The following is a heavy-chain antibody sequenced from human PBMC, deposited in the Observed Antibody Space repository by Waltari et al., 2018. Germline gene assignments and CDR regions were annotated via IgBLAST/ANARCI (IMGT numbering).Heavy chain of an antibody. Sequence: QVQLVEAGAEVKKTGSSVKVSCKAWGCSCSSYVSSVGRQAPGQGLAWMGGIRPILAIANYAPKFQGRVPIPADKSTSPAYMELSRLKSEDTAVYSCARGPLGDPYFDYWGQGTLVTVSS. CDR3: ARGPLGDPYFDY. CDR2: IRPILAIA. J-gene: IGHJ4*02. V-gene: IGHV1-69*10. CDR1: GCSCSSYV.